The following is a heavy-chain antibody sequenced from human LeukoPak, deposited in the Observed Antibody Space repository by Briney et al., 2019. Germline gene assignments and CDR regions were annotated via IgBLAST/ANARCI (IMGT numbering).Heavy chain of an antibody. D-gene: IGHD3-10*01. V-gene: IGHV1-69*05. CDR1: GGTFSSYA. CDR3: AKGRFHGSGSYLNSFDI. Sequence: GASVKVSCKASGGTFSSYAISWVRQAPGQGLEWMGGIIPIFGTANYAQKFQGRVTITTDESTSTAYMELSSLRAEDTAVYSCAKGRFHGSGSYLNSFDIWGQGTMVTVSS. CDR2: IIPIFGTA. J-gene: IGHJ3*02.